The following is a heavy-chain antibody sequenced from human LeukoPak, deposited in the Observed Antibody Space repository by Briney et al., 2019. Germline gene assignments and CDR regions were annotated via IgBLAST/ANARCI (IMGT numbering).Heavy chain of an antibody. V-gene: IGHV3-53*01. CDR1: GFTVSSNY. CDR2: IYSGGST. D-gene: IGHD2-2*01. Sequence: GGSLRLSCAASGFTVSSNYMSWVRQAPGKGLEWVSVIYSGGSTYYADSVKGRFTISRDNSKNTLYLQMNSLRAEDTAVYYCARIWGKLPAAKYYSDYWGQGTLVTVSS. CDR3: ARIWGKLPAAKYYSDY. J-gene: IGHJ4*02.